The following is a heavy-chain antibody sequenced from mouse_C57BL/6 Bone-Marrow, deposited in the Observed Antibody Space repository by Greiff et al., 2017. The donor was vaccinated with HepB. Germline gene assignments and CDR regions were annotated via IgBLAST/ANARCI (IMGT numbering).Heavy chain of an antibody. CDR2: IDPANGNT. CDR3: ARSLTGRDYFDY. V-gene: IGHV14-3*01. CDR1: GFHIKNTY. D-gene: IGHD4-1*01. Sequence: EVQLQQSVAELVRPGASVTLSCIASGFHIKNTYMHWVKQRPEQGLEWIGRIDPANGNTKYAPKFQGTATITADTSSNTAYLQLSSLTSEDTAIYYCARSLTGRDYFDYWGQGTTLTVSS. J-gene: IGHJ2*01.